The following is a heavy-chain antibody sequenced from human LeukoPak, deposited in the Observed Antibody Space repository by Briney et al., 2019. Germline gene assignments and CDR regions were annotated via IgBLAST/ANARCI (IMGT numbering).Heavy chain of an antibody. D-gene: IGHD3-10*01. CDR1: GYTFTGYY. CDR3: ARAPLGYNWFDP. CDR2: INPNSGGT. V-gene: IGHV1-2*06. J-gene: IGHJ5*02. Sequence: GASVKVSCKASGYTFTGYYMHWVRQAPGQGLEWMGRINPNSGGTNYAQKFQGRVTMTKDTSISTGYMELSRLRSDDTAVYYCARAPLGYNWFDPWGQGTLVTASS.